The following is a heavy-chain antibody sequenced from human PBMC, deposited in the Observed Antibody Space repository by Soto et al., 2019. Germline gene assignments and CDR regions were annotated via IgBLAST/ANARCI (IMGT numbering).Heavy chain of an antibody. J-gene: IGHJ5*02. V-gene: IGHV6-1*01. Sequence: SQTLSLTCAISGDSVFSNSVAWNWFRQSPSRGLEWLGRTYYRSKWYNDYAVSVKSRITINPDTSKNQFSLQLNSVTPEDTAVYYCARGIQLWYQYWFAPRGQGTLVTVSS. CDR2: TYYRSKWYN. CDR1: GDSVFSNSVA. CDR3: ARGIQLWYQYWFAP. D-gene: IGHD5-18*01.